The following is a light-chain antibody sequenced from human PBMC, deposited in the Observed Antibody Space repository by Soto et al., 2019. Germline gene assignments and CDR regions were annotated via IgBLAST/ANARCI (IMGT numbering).Light chain of an antibody. CDR3: QQYGSSIT. V-gene: IGKV3-20*01. Sequence: EIVLTQSPGTLSLSPVERATLSCRASQSFSSSYLAWYQQKPGQAPRLLIYGASSRATGIPDRFNGSGSGTDFTLTISRLEPEDFAVYYCQQYGSSITFGQGTRLEI. J-gene: IGKJ5*01. CDR2: GAS. CDR1: QSFSSSY.